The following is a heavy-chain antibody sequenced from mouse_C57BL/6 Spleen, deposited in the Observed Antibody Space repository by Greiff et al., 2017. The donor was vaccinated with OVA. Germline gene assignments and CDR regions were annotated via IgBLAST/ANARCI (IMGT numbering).Heavy chain of an antibody. J-gene: IGHJ2*01. CDR1: GYAFSSSW. CDR3: AREGYHDY. V-gene: IGHV1-82*01. CDR2: IYPGDGDT. D-gene: IGHD2-2*01. Sequence: VQLQQSGPELVKPGASVKISCKASGYAFSSSWMNWVKQRPGKGLEWIGRIYPGDGDTNYNGKFKGKATLTADKSSSTAYMQLSSLTSEDSAVYFCAREGYHDYWGQGTTLTVSS.